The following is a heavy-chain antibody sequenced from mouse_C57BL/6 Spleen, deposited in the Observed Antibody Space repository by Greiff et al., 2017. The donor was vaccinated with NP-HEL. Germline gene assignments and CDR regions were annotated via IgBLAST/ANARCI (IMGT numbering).Heavy chain of an antibody. CDR2: IYPGSGST. D-gene: IGHD1-1*01. CDR1: GYTFTSYW. CDR3: ARWDYYGDWYFDV. V-gene: IGHV1-55*01. J-gene: IGHJ1*03. Sequence: QVQLQQPGAELVKPGASVKMSCKASGYTFTSYWITWVKQRPGQGLEWIGDIYPGSGSTNYNEKFKSKATLPVDTASSTAYMQLSSLTSEDSAVDYCARWDYYGDWYFDVWGTGTTVTVSS.